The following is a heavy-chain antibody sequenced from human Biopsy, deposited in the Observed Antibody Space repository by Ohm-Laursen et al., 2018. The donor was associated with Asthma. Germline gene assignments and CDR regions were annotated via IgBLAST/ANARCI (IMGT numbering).Heavy chain of an antibody. J-gene: IGHJ4*02. CDR3: ARHRGDSSGYYYDSFDY. V-gene: IGHV4-39*01. D-gene: IGHD3-22*01. CDR2: IYYSGNT. CDR1: GGSISSSSYY. Sequence: GTLSLTCTVSGGSISSSSYYWGWIRRPPGKGLEFIGTIYYSGNTYYNPSPKSRVTISVDTSKNQFSLKLYSVTAADTAVYYCARHRGDSSGYYYDSFDYWGQGTLVTVSS.